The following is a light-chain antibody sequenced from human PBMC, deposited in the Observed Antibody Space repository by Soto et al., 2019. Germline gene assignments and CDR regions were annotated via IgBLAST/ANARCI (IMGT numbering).Light chain of an antibody. J-gene: IGKJ4*01. CDR1: QSVFYSSNSKNY. CDR2: WAS. CDR3: QQYFSSPPT. V-gene: IGKV4-1*01. Sequence: DIVMTQSPDSLSVSLGERATINCKSSQSVFYSSNSKNYLAWYQQKPGQPPKLLIYWASARESGVPDRFSGRGSGTDFTLTISSLQAEDVAVYFCQQYFSSPPTFGGGTKVEIK.